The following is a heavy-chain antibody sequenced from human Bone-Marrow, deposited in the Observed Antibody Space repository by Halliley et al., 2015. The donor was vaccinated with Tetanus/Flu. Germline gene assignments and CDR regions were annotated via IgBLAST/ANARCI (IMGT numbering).Heavy chain of an antibody. CDR3: AVAYCRGTNCHY. Sequence: IKQDGSEKYYVDSVEGRFTISRDNAKSSLYLQMSSLRVEDTAVYYCAVAYCRGTNCHYWGQGTLVTVSS. D-gene: IGHD2-2*01. J-gene: IGHJ4*02. CDR2: IKQDGSEK. V-gene: IGHV3-7*01.